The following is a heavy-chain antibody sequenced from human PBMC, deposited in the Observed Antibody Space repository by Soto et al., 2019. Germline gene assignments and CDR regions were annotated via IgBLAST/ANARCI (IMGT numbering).Heavy chain of an antibody. Sequence: SETLSLTCAVSGGSISSSNWWSWVRQPPGKGLEWIGEIYHSGSTNYNPSLKSRVTISVDKSKNQFSLKLSSVTAADTAVYYCARAPTPLKSYGSGSDAFDIWGQGTMVTVSS. CDR1: GGSISSSNW. CDR2: IYHSGST. CDR3: ARAPTPLKSYGSGSDAFDI. D-gene: IGHD3-10*01. J-gene: IGHJ3*02. V-gene: IGHV4-4*02.